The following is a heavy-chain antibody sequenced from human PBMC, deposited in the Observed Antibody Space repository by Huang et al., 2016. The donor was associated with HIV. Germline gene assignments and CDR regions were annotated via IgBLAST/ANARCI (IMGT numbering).Heavy chain of an antibody. V-gene: IGHV3-30*04. Sequence: QVQLVESGGGVVQPGTSLRLSCAASGFTFSNYAMNWVRQAPGKGLEWVAVISNEGRTKYYADSVEGRFTISRDNSKNTVYLQMNSLRAEDTAVYYCARSEPSRYYFDYWGQGTLVTVSS. CDR3: ARSEPSRYYFDY. CDR1: GFTFSNYA. CDR2: ISNEGRTK. J-gene: IGHJ4*02.